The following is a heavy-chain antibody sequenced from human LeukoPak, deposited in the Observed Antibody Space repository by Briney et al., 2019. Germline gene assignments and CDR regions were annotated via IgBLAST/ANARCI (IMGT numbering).Heavy chain of an antibody. CDR3: ARPIAAAGTDLGY. Sequence: GESLKISCKASGYSFTNTFIGWVRQMHGKGREWMGIIFPGDSDTRYSPSFQGQVTISVDKSVTTAYLQWSSLQASDTAMYYCARPIAAAGTDLGYWGQGSLVTVSS. CDR2: IFPGDSDT. D-gene: IGHD6-13*01. CDR1: GYSFTNTF. V-gene: IGHV5-51*01. J-gene: IGHJ4*02.